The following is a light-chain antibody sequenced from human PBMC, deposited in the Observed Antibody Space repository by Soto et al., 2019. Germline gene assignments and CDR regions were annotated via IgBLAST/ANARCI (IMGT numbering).Light chain of an antibody. CDR2: DVS. CDR3: SSYATSTTVL. V-gene: IGLV2-14*03. Sequence: QSALTQPASVSGSPGQSITISCTGTSSDVGGYNYVSWYQQHPGRAPQLMIYDVSNRPSGVSNRFSGSRSGNTASLTISGLQAEDEADYYCSSYATSTTVLYGGGTKVTVL. J-gene: IGLJ2*01. CDR1: SSDVGGYNY.